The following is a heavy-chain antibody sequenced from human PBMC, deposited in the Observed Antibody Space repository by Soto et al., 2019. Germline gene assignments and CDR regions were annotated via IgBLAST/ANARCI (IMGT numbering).Heavy chain of an antibody. CDR3: AKGGYDYRNFAY. V-gene: IGHV3-48*02. CDR2: ISSSGTI. J-gene: IGHJ4*02. Sequence: EVQLVESGGDLVQPGGSLRLSCTASGFTFNSYDMNWVRQAPGKGLEWISYISSSGTIYYADSVKGRFTISRDNAKNSLYLQMNSLRDDDTAVYYCAKGGYDYRNFAYWGQGTLGTVSS. D-gene: IGHD5-12*01. CDR1: GFTFNSYD.